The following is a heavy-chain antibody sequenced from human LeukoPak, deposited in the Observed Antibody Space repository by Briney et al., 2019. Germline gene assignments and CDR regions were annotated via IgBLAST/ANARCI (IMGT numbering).Heavy chain of an antibody. J-gene: IGHJ6*03. CDR1: GFTFSSSA. Sequence: PGGSLRLSCAASGFTFSSSAMNWVRQAPGKGLEWVSAISGSGGSTYYADSVKGRFTISRDNSENTLYLQMNSLRGEDTAVYYCARDGYSGSYYRLYYFFMDVWGKGTTLTVSS. V-gene: IGHV3-23*01. CDR2: ISGSGGST. CDR3: ARDGYSGSYYRLYYFFMDV. D-gene: IGHD1-26*01.